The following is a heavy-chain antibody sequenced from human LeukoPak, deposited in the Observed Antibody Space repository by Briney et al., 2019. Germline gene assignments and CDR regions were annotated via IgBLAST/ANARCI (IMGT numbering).Heavy chain of an antibody. V-gene: IGHV1-2*02. CDR3: ARDLKPSWSIAVAGTWYFQH. J-gene: IGHJ1*01. D-gene: IGHD6-19*01. CDR2: INPNSGGT. CDR1: GYTFTSYD. Sequence: ASVKVSCKASGYTFTSYDINWVRQATGQGLEWMGWINPNSGGTDYAQKFQGRVTMTRGTSISTAYMELSRLRSDDTAVYYCARDLKPSWSIAVAGTWYFQHWGQGTLVTVSS.